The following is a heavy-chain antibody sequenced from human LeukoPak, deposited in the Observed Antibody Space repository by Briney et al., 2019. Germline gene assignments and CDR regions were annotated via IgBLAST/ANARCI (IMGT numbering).Heavy chain of an antibody. CDR2: IRSKGYGGTK. J-gene: IGHJ4*02. D-gene: IGHD3-10*01. CDR3: TRVRSGNDFDY. V-gene: IGHV3-49*04. CDR1: GFTFGDHA. Sequence: GRSLRLSCSASGFTFGDHAMSWVRQAPGKGLEWVGFIRSKGYGGTKEYAASVEGRFSLSRDDSTSFVYLQMSSLKTEDTAVYYCTRVRSGNDFDYWGQGTLVTVSS.